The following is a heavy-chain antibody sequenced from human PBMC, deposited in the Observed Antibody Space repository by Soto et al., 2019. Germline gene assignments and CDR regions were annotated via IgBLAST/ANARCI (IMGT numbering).Heavy chain of an antibody. D-gene: IGHD3-10*01. V-gene: IGHV4-59*08. CDR3: ARRYGSFFDI. CDR2: IYYSGST. Sequence: QVQLQESGPGLVKPSETLSLTCTVSGGSISSYYWSWIRQPLGKGLEWIGYIYYSGSTNYNPSLKSRVTISVDTSKNQFSLKLSSVTAADTAVYYCARRYGSFFDIWGQGTMVTVSS. CDR1: GGSISSYY. J-gene: IGHJ3*02.